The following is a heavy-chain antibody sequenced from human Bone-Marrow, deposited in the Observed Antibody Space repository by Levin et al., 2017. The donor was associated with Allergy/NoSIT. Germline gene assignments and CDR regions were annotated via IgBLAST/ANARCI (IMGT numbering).Heavy chain of an antibody. D-gene: IGHD5-12*01. V-gene: IGHV1-8*01. Sequence: ASVKVSCKTSGYTFTSFDINWVRQATGQGLEWMGWMYPNSDNAGYAQKFQGRVTMTRNTSISTAYMELSSLRSEDTAIYYCAGGELGSGYLFDYWGQGTLVTVSS. CDR3: AGGELGSGYLFDY. J-gene: IGHJ4*02. CDR2: MYPNSDNA. CDR1: GYTFTSFD.